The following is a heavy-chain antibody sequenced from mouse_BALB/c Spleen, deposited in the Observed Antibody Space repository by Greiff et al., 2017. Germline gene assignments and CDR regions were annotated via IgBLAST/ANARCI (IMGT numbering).Heavy chain of an antibody. Sequence: EVKLQESGGGLVQPGGSLKLSCAASGFAFSRYWMSWVRQAPGKGLEWIGEINPDSSTINYTPSLKDKFIISRDNAKNTLYLQLSKVRSEDTALYYLASRNPWFAYWGQGTLVTVSA. J-gene: IGHJ3*01. CDR1: GFAFSRYW. D-gene: IGHD2-1*01. CDR3: ASRNPWFAY. CDR2: INPDSSTI. V-gene: IGHV4-1*02.